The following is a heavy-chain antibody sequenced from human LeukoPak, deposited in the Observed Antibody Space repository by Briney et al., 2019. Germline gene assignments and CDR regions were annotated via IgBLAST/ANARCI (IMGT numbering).Heavy chain of an antibody. V-gene: IGHV1-2*02. Sequence: ASVKVSCTASGYTFTGYYMHWVRQAPGQGLEWMGWINPNSGGTNYAQKFQGRVTMTRDTSISTAYMELSRLRSDDTAVYYCARVKVVVPLRSRTPVAEYFQHWGQSNLVTVSS. CDR3: ARVKVVVPLRSRTPVAEYFQH. CDR2: INPNSGGT. D-gene: IGHD2-2*01. CDR1: GYTFTGYY. J-gene: IGHJ1*01.